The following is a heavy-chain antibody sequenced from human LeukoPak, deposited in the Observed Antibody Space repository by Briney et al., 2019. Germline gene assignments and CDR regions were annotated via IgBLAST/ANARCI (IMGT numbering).Heavy chain of an antibody. CDR2: ISYDGSNK. V-gene: IGHV3-30-3*01. Sequence: GGSLRLSCAASGFTFSSCAMHWVRQAPGKGLAWVAVISYDGSNKYYADSVKGRFTISRDNSKNTLYLQMNSLRAEDTAVYYCARPYYDSSGYYWEAFDIWGQGTMVTVSS. CDR1: GFTFSSCA. J-gene: IGHJ3*02. CDR3: ARPYYDSSGYYWEAFDI. D-gene: IGHD3-22*01.